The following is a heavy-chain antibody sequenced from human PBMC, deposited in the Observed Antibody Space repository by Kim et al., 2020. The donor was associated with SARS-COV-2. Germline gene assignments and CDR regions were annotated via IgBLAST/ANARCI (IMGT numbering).Heavy chain of an antibody. CDR3: VRKSYHESSGYDG. V-gene: IGHV1-2*02. CDR1: GYTFTDYY. CDR2: INPNNGGT. Sequence: ASVKVSCKASGYTFTDYYMHWVRQAPGQGLEWMGWINPNNGGTNYAQKFQGRVTMTLDTSISTAHMELTRLSSDDTAVYYCVRKSYHESSGYDGWGQGTLVTVSS. D-gene: IGHD3-22*01. J-gene: IGHJ4*02.